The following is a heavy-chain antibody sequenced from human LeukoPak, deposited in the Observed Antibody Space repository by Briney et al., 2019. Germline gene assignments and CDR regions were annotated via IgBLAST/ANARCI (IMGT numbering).Heavy chain of an antibody. CDR3: ARDYYDSSGAGSL. J-gene: IGHJ4*02. V-gene: IGHV3-66*02. Sequence: GGSLRLSCAASGFTVSSNYMSWVRQAPGKGLEWVSVSYSGGSTYYADSVKGRFTISRDNSKNTLYLQMNSLRAEDTAVYYCARDYYDSSGAGSLWGQGTLVTVSS. CDR2: SYSGGST. D-gene: IGHD3-22*01. CDR1: GFTVSSNY.